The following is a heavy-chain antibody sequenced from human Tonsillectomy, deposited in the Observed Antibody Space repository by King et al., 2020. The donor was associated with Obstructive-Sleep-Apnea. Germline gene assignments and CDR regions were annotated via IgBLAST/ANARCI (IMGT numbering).Heavy chain of an antibody. CDR1: GFTFSDYY. J-gene: IGHJ5*02. CDR3: ATTGGHYCTRPSCFLGS. V-gene: IGHV3-11*01. CDR2: ITSSDTTI. Sequence: QVQLVESGGGLVKPGGSLRLSCAASGFTFSDYYMSWVRQAPGKGLEWVSFITSSDTTIYYAASVKGRFTVSRDNAKNSLYLQMNSLRVEDTAMYYCATTGGHYCTRPSCFLGSWGQGTLVTVSS. D-gene: IGHD2-2*01.